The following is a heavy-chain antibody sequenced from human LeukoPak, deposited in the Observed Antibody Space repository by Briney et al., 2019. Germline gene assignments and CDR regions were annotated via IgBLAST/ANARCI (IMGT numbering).Heavy chain of an antibody. CDR1: GSTFSSYG. Sequence: GGSLRLSCAASGSTFSSYGMSWVRQAPGKGLEWVSAISGSGGSTYYADSVKGRFTISRDNSKNTLYLQMNSLSAEDTAVYYCAKNGDRGAYCSGGSCYPYYYYYMDVWGKGTTVTISS. V-gene: IGHV3-23*01. J-gene: IGHJ6*03. CDR3: AKNGDRGAYCSGGSCYPYYYYYMDV. CDR2: ISGSGGST. D-gene: IGHD2-15*01.